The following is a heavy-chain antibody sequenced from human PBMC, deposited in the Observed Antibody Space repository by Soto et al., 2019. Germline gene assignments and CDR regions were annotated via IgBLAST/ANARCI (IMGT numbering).Heavy chain of an antibody. Sequence: GGSLRLSCVVSGFTLSSYAMSWVRQAPGKGLVWVSRINSDGSSTSYADSVKGRFTISRDNAKNTLYLQMNSLRAEDTAVYYCARGSPPVYYYDSSANQGALDYWGQGTLVTVSS. CDR2: INSDGSST. CDR3: ARGSPPVYYYDSSANQGALDY. V-gene: IGHV3-74*01. D-gene: IGHD3-22*01. J-gene: IGHJ4*02. CDR1: GFTLSSYA.